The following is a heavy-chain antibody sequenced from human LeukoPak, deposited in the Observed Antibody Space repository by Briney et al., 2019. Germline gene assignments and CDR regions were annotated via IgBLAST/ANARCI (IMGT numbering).Heavy chain of an antibody. CDR2: INHSGYT. V-gene: IGHV4-34*01. J-gene: IGHJ4*02. CDR3: TRMTTGHDY. CDR1: GVSFDDYY. Sequence: PPETLSLTCAVSGVSFDDYYWAWVRQTPGKGLEWIGEINHSGYTNDSPSLKSRVTLSIGTSRKQFSLNLRSVTVADAGIYYCTRMTTGHDYWGQGTLVTVSS. D-gene: IGHD4-17*01.